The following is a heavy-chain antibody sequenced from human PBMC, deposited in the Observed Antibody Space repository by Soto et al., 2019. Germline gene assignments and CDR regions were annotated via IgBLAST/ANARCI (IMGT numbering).Heavy chain of an antibody. CDR2: ISGSGGST. V-gene: IGHV3-23*01. J-gene: IGHJ4*02. CDR1: GFTFSSYA. D-gene: IGHD2-15*01. Sequence: GVSLRLSCAAAGFTFSSYAMSWVRQAPGKGLEWVSAISGSGGSTYYADSVKGRFTISRDNSKNTLYLQMNSLRAEDTAVYYCAKDTAPCSGGSCYSAYDYWGQGTLVTVSS. CDR3: AKDTAPCSGGSCYSAYDY.